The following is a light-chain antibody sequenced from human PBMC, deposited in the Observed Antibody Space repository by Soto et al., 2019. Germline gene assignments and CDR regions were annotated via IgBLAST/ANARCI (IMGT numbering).Light chain of an antibody. J-gene: IGKJ1*01. Sequence: EIVMTQSPATMSVSPGERATRSCRASQSVSSNLAWYQQKPGQAPRLLIYGASTRATGIPARFSGSGSGTEFTLTISSLQSEDFAVYYCQQYNNWLRTFGQGTKVDIK. CDR1: QSVSSN. CDR3: QQYNNWLRT. V-gene: IGKV3-15*01. CDR2: GAS.